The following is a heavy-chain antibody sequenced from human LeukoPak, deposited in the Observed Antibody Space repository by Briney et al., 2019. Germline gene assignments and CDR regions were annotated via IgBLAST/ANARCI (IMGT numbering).Heavy chain of an antibody. Sequence: GGPLRLSCAASGFTFSSYWMSWVRQAPGKGLEWVANIKQDGSEKDYADSVKGRFTISRDNAKNSLYLQMNSLRAEDTAVYYCASNYYDSSGYYYTIDYWGQGTLVTVSS. D-gene: IGHD3-22*01. CDR3: ASNYYDSSGYYYTIDY. J-gene: IGHJ4*02. V-gene: IGHV3-7*01. CDR2: IKQDGSEK. CDR1: GFTFSSYW.